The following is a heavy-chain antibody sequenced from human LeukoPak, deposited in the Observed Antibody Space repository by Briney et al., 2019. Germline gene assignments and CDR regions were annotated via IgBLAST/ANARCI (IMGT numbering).Heavy chain of an antibody. J-gene: IGHJ4*02. Sequence: SETLSLTCAVYGGSFSGYYRSWIRQPPGKGLEWIGEINHSGSTNYNPSLKSRVTISVDTSKNQFSLKLSSVTAADTAVYYCATWYSSGWYFDYWGQGTLVTVSS. CDR1: GGSFSGYY. CDR3: ATWYSSGWYFDY. D-gene: IGHD6-19*01. V-gene: IGHV4-34*01. CDR2: INHSGST.